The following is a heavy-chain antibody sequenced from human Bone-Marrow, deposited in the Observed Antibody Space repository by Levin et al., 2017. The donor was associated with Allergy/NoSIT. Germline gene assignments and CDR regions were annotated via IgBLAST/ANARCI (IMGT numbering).Heavy chain of an antibody. D-gene: IGHD6-13*01. CDR3: ARGEPGYTSSWYHNYGMDV. Sequence: GGSLRLSCTASEFTFSRYAMIWVRQAPGKGLEWVSFISSGTSYIYYSDSVKGRFIISRDNTENSLYLQMNSLRVEDTAVYYCARGEPGYTSSWYHNYGMDVWGQGTTVTVSS. CDR2: ISSGTSYI. CDR1: EFTFSRYA. J-gene: IGHJ6*02. V-gene: IGHV3-21*01.